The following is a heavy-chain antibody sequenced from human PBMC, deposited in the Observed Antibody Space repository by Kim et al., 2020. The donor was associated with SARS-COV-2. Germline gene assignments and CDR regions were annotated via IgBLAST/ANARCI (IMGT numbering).Heavy chain of an antibody. V-gene: IGHV4-31*03. J-gene: IGHJ4*02. D-gene: IGHD3-10*01. CDR3: ARVGFDGWFGELFPTGEDY. CDR2: IYYSGST. CDR1: GGSISSGGYY. Sequence: SETLSLTCTVSGGSISSGGYYWSWIRQHPGKGLEWIGYIYYSGSTYYNPSLKSRVTISVDTSKNQFSLKLSSVTAADTAVYYCARVGFDGWFGELFPTGEDYWGQGTLVTVSS.